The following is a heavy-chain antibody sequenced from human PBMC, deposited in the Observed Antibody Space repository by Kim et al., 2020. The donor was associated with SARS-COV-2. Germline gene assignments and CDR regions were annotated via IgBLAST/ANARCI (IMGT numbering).Heavy chain of an antibody. CDR1: GFTFSSYA. J-gene: IGHJ4*02. CDR3: AKAIGRCTGGSCYQYYFDC. Sequence: GGSLRLSCAASGFTFSSYAMSWVRQAPGKGLEWVSAISGSGGNTYYADSVKGRFTISRDNSKNTLYLQMNSLRAEDTAVYYCAKAIGRCTGGSCYQYYFDCWGQATLVTVSS. V-gene: IGHV3-23*01. CDR2: ISGSGGNT. D-gene: IGHD2-15*01.